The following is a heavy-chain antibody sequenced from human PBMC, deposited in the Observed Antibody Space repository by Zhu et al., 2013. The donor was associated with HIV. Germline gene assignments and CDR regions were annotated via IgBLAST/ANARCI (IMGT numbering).Heavy chain of an antibody. Sequence: QVQLQESGPRLVKPSETLSLTCTVSGGSIIGSAYYWGCIRQSPGKGLEWIGTIYYGGNTYYNPSLKSRVTISADTSKNHFSLRLNSVTAADMAMYYCAIGRGTGWYFFDYVGPGTWSPSPQ. D-gene: IGHD6-19*01. J-gene: IGHJ4*02. CDR3: AIGRGTGWYFFDY. CDR1: GGSIIGSAYY. V-gene: IGHV4-39*07. CDR2: IYYGGNT.